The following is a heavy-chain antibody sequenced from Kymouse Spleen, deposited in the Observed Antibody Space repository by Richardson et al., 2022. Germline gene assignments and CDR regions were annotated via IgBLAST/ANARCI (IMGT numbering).Heavy chain of an antibody. CDR3: ARQGGYCTNGVCYEGYYYYYYGMDV. CDR2: IYYSGST. CDR1: GGSISSSSYY. J-gene: IGHJ6*02. Sequence: QLQLQESGPGLVKPSETLSLTCTVSGGSISSSSYYWGWIRQPPGKGLEWIGSIYYSGSTYYNPSLKSRVTISVDTSKNQFSLKLSSVTAADTAVYYCARQGGYCTNGVCYEGYYYYYYGMDVWGQGTTVTVSS. V-gene: IGHV4-39*01. D-gene: IGHD2-8*01.